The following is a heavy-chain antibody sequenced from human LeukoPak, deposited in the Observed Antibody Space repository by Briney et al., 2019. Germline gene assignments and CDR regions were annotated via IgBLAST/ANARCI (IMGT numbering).Heavy chain of an antibody. CDR3: VSSPVDSIVIVGRSPYFDY. D-gene: IGHD3-22*01. CDR1: GGSISSSRYY. CDR2: IYYSGTT. Sequence: PSETLSLTCTVSGGSISSSRYYWTWIRQPPEMGLEWIANIYYSGTTYYNPSLKSRVTISIDTSKNHFSLRLSSVTAADTAVYYCVSSPVDSIVIVGRSPYFDYWGQGALVTVSS. J-gene: IGHJ4*02. V-gene: IGHV4-39*02.